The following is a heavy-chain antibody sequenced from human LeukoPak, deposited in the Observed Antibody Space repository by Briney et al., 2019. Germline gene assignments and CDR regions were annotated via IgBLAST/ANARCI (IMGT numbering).Heavy chain of an antibody. D-gene: IGHD3-22*01. CDR2: ISAYNGNT. Sequence: ASVKVSCKASGYTFTSYGISWVRQAPGQGLEWMGWISAYNGNTNYAQKLQGRVTITTDTSTSTAYMELRSLSSDDTAVYYCAREGHYDSSGYYSDWGQGTLVTVSS. CDR1: GYTFTSYG. V-gene: IGHV1-18*01. CDR3: AREGHYDSSGYYSD. J-gene: IGHJ4*02.